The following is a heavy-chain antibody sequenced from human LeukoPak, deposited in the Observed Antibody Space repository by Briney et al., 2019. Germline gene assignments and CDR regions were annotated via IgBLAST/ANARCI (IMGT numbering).Heavy chain of an antibody. V-gene: IGHV1-18*01. Sequence: GASVKVSCKASGYSFTSYGISWVRQAPGQGLEWMGWISAYNGNTKYAQNLQGRVTMTTDTSTSTAYMELRSLRSDDTAVYYCARVPDLAFDTWGQGTMVTVSS. CDR1: GYSFTSYG. CDR3: ARVPDLAFDT. CDR2: ISAYNGNT. J-gene: IGHJ3*02.